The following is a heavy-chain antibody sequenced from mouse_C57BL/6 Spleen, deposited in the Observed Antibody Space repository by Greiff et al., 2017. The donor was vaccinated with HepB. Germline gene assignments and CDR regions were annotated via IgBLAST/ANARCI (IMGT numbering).Heavy chain of an antibody. Sequence: VQLQQPGAELVKPEASVKLSCKASGYTFTSYWMHWVKQRPGQGLEWIGMIHPNSGSTNYNEKFKSKATLTVDKSSSTAYMQLSSLTSEDSAVYYCARSLITTVGATSWGQGTLVTVSA. CDR2: IHPNSGST. CDR3: ARSLITTVGATS. D-gene: IGHD1-1*01. V-gene: IGHV1-64*01. J-gene: IGHJ3*01. CDR1: GYTFTSYW.